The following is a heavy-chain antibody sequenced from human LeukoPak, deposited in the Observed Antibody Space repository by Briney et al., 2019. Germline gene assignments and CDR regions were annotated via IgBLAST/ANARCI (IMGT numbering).Heavy chain of an antibody. CDR3: ARDTAMAPEDYYYGMDV. J-gene: IGHJ6*02. D-gene: IGHD5-18*01. CDR1: GGTFSSYA. CDR2: IIPIFGIA. V-gene: IGHV1-69*04. Sequence: ASVKVSCKASGGTFSSYAISWVRQAPGQGLEWMGRIIPIFGIANYAKKFQGRVTITADKSTSTAYMEPSSLRSEDTAVYCCARDTAMAPEDYYYGMDVWGQGTTVTVSS.